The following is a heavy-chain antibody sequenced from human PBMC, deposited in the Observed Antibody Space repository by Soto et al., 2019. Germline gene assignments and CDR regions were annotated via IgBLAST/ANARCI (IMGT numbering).Heavy chain of an antibody. D-gene: IGHD1-26*01. J-gene: IGHJ6*02. Sequence: SETLSLTCTVSGGSISSGGYYWSWIRQHPGKGPEWIGYIYYSGSTYYNPSLKSRVTISVDTSKNQFSLKLSSVTAADTAVYYCAREIVGARSYYYYYGMDVWGQGTTVTVSS. CDR3: AREIVGARSYYYYYGMDV. CDR1: GGSISSGGYY. V-gene: IGHV4-31*03. CDR2: IYYSGST.